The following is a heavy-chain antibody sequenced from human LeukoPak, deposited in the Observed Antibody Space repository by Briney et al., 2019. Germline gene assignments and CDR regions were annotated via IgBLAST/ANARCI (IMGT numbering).Heavy chain of an antibody. D-gene: IGHD3-10*01. V-gene: IGHV4-59*01. Sequence: SETLSLTCTVSGGSISSYSWSWIRQPPGKGLDWVGYIYYSGTTNYNPSLKSRVTISVDTSKNQLSLKLNSVTAADTAVYHCARDLGGASYGYFDLWGRGTLVTVSS. J-gene: IGHJ2*01. CDR2: IYYSGTT. CDR1: GGSISSYS. CDR3: ARDLGGASYGYFDL.